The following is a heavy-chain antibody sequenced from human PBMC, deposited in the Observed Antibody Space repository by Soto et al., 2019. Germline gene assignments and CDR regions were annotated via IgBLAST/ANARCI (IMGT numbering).Heavy chain of an antibody. CDR2: ISGSGGST. CDR1: GFTFSSYA. J-gene: IGHJ4*02. V-gene: IGHV3-23*01. Sequence: QPGGSLRLSCAASGFTFSSYAMSWVRQAPGKGLEWVSAISGSGGSTYYADSVKGRFTISRDNSKNTLYLQMNSLRAEDTAVYYCAKEAHYYDSSGYYPYYFDYWGQGTLVPVSS. CDR3: AKEAHYYDSSGYYPYYFDY. D-gene: IGHD3-22*01.